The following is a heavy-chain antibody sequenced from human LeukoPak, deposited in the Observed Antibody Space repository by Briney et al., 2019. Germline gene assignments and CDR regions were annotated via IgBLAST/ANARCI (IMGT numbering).Heavy chain of an antibody. CDR1: GFIFSSYG. CDR3: AKDRSGSYSQGLDY. D-gene: IGHD1-26*01. CDR2: IRYEGTNK. J-gene: IGHJ4*02. V-gene: IGHV3-30*02. Sequence: GGSLRLSCAACGFIFSSYGMHWVREARGKGVEWVAFIRYEGTNKYYADCVKGRCTISRDNSKSTLYLQIHSLRAEDTAVYYCAKDRSGSYSQGLDYWGQGTLVTVSS.